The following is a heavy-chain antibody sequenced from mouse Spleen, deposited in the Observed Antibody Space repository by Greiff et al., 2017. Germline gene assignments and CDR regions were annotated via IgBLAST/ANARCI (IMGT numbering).Heavy chain of an antibody. CDR3: ARGYYYGSSYVGFDY. CDR2: ISDGGSYT. D-gene: IGHD1-1*01. V-gene: IGHV5-4*03. CDR1: GFTFSSYA. J-gene: IGHJ2*01. Sequence: EVKLMESGGGLVKPGGSLKLSCAASGFTFSSYAMSWVRQTPEKRLEWVATISDGGSYTYYPDNVKGRFTISRDNAKNNLYLQMSHLKSEDTAMYYCARGYYYGSSYVGFDYWGQGTTLTVSS.